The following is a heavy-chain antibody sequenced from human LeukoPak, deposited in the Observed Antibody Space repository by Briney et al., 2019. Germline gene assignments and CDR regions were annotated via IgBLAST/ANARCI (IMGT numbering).Heavy chain of an antibody. V-gene: IGHV4-59*08. D-gene: IGHD3-22*01. Sequence: SETLSLTCSVSGDSINSYYWSWIRQPPGKGLEWIGYIYSGGSTNHNPSLKSRVTISVDTSRNQFSLKLSSVTAADTAVYYCARAYYYASSAFDIWGQGTMVTVSS. J-gene: IGHJ3*02. CDR3: ARAYYYASSAFDI. CDR1: GDSINSYY. CDR2: IYSGGST.